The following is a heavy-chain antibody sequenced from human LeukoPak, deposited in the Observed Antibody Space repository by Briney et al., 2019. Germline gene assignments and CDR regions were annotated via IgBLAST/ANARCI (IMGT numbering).Heavy chain of an antibody. CDR2: IYYSGST. V-gene: IGHV4-39*01. CDR3: ASSFGETHNWFDP. J-gene: IGHJ5*02. CDR1: GGSISSSSYY. Sequence: SETLSFTCTVSGGSISSSSYYWGWLRQPPGKGLEWIGSIYYSGSTYYNPSLKSRVTISVDTSKNQFSLKLSSVTAADTAVYYCASSFGETHNWFDPWGQGTLVTVSS. D-gene: IGHD3-10*01.